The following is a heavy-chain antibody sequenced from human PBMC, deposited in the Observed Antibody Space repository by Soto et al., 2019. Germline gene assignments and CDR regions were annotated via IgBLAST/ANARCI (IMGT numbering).Heavy chain of an antibody. CDR1: GGSSSTNY. D-gene: IGHD6-13*01. J-gene: IGHJ4*02. Sequence: PSETLSLTCAVHGGSSSTNYWSWIRQPPGKGLEWIGEINHRGDTNYNSSLKSRVNLSVDTSKNQLSLKVSSVTAADTALYYCARVARYNSSWYNWGQGTLVTVSS. V-gene: IGHV4-34*01. CDR3: ARVARYNSSWYN. CDR2: INHRGDT.